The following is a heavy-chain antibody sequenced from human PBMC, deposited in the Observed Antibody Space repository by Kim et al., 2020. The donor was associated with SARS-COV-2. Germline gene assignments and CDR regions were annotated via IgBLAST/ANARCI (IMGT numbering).Heavy chain of an antibody. CDR3: ARLSGYSGYSPFDY. V-gene: IGHV1-69*01. J-gene: IGHJ4*02. Sequence: AQKFRGRVTLTADESTSTAYMELSSLGSEDTAVYYCARLSGYSGYSPFDYWGQGTLVTVSS. D-gene: IGHD5-12*01.